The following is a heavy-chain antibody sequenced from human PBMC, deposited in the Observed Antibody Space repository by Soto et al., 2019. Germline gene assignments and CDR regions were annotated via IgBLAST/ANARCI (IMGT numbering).Heavy chain of an antibody. Sequence: QVQLVQSGAEVKKPGASVKISCKASGYSFISYGIHWVRQAPGQRLEWMGWINAGNGDTEYSQTFQGRVTITRDTSATTAYLELRRLGSEDTAIYYCVTDYMQGRDYWGQGGLVAVSS. J-gene: IGHJ4*02. CDR3: VTDYMQGRDY. V-gene: IGHV1-3*01. D-gene: IGHD4-4*01. CDR2: INAGNGDT. CDR1: GYSFISYG.